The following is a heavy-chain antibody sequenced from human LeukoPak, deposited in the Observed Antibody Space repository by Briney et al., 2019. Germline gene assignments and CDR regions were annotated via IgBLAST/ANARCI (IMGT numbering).Heavy chain of an antibody. V-gene: IGHV3-30*18. Sequence: GGSLRLSCAASGFTFSSYGMHWVRQAPGRGLEWVAVISYDGSNKHYADSVKGRFTISRDNSKNTLYLQMNSLRLEDTAVYYCAKGLEAVAGYFDYWGQGTTVTVSS. J-gene: IGHJ4*03. CDR2: ISYDGSNK. CDR3: AKGLEAVAGYFDY. CDR1: GFTFSSYG. D-gene: IGHD6-19*01.